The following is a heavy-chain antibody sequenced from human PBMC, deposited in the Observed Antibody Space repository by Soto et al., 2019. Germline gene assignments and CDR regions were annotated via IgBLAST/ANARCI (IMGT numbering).Heavy chain of an antibody. J-gene: IGHJ6*02. CDR2: IYYSGST. V-gene: IGHV4-61*01. D-gene: IGHD6-6*01. Sequence: KTSETLSLTCTVPGGSVSSGSYYWSWIRQPPGKGLEWIGYIYYSGSTNYNPSLKSRVTISVDTSKNQFSLKLSSVTAADTAVYYCARADYSSSSGYYYYYGMDVWGQGTTVTVSS. CDR1: GGSVSSGSYY. CDR3: ARADYSSSSGYYYYYGMDV.